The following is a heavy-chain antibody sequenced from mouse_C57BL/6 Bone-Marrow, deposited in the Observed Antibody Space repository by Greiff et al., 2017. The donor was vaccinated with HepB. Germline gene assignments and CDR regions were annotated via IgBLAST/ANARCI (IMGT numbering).Heavy chain of an antibody. CDR3: TSYSNYDLDY. CDR2: IDPENGDT. V-gene: IGHV14-4*01. Sequence: EVKLQESGAELVRPGASVKLSCTASGFNIKDDYMHWVKQRPEQGLEWIGWIDPENGDTEYASKFQGKATITADTSSNTAYLQLSSLTSEDTAVYYCTSYSNYDLDYWGQGTSVTVSS. J-gene: IGHJ4*01. D-gene: IGHD2-5*01. CDR1: GFNIKDDY.